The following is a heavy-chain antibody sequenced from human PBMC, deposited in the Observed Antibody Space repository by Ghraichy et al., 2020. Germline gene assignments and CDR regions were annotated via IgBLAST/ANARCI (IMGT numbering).Heavy chain of an antibody. CDR1: GGSISNSNYY. CDR3: AGSFLFIRNFAL. J-gene: IGHJ2*01. CDR2: IHHSGST. D-gene: IGHD3-3*02. Sequence: SETLSLTCTVSGGSISNSNYYWGWIRQPPGKRLEWIGSIHHSGSTYYNPSLESRVTISVDKSKNQFSLNVTSVTAADKAVYYCAGSFLFIRNFALWGRGTLVPVSS. V-gene: IGHV4-39*01.